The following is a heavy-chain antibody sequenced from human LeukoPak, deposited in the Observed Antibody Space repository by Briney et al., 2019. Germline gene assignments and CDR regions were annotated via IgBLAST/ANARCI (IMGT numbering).Heavy chain of an antibody. CDR3: AREDDFWGGFDY. CDR2: IYHSGST. CDR1: GGSISSGGYS. Sequence: PSETLSLTCAVSGGSISSGGYSWSWIRQPPGKGLEWIGYIYHSGSTYYNPSLKSRVTISVDRSKNQFSLKLSSVTAADTAVYYCAREDDFWGGFDYWGQGTLVTVSS. J-gene: IGHJ4*02. D-gene: IGHD3-3*01. V-gene: IGHV4-30-2*01.